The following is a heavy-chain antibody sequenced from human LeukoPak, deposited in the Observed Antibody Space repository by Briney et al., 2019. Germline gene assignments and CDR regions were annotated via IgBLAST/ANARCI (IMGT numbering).Heavy chain of an antibody. J-gene: IGHJ4*02. CDR1: RFTFNSYA. CDR3: ARNENSGWGYFDY. D-gene: IGHD5-12*01. V-gene: IGHV3-23*01. CDR2: IGGSNGIT. Sequence: GGSLRLSCAASRFTFNSYAMSWVRQAPGKGLEWVSVIGGSNGITLYVGSVKGRFTISRDNSKDTLYLQMNSLRAEDTAVYYCARNENSGWGYFDYWGQGTLVTVSS.